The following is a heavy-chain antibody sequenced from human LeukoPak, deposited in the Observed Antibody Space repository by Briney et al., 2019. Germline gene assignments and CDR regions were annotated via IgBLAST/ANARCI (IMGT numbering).Heavy chain of an antibody. V-gene: IGHV3-23*01. J-gene: IGHJ4*02. CDR1: GFTFSSYA. CDR2: ISGSGDNT. CDR3: AKEVADKVGGYFDY. Sequence: GGSLRLSCAASGFTFSSYAMSWVRQAPGKGLEWVSGISGSGDNTYYADSVKGRFTISRDNSKNTLYLQMNSLRAEDTAVYYCAKEVADKVGGYFDYWGQGTLVTVSS. D-gene: IGHD6-19*01.